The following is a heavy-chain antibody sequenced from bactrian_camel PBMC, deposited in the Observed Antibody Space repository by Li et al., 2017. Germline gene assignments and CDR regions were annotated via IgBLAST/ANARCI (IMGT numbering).Heavy chain of an antibody. V-gene: IGHV3-3*01. D-gene: IGHD7*01. CDR3: AAGFLLPGVAARLTAAHVGS. CDR1: GYTTTLRRS. Sequence: HVQLVESGGGSVQAGGSLRLSCEISGYTTTLRRSVGWFRQAPGKEREAVASISTDGGSTDYAGSVGGRFTISHKNAQHISYLQMDSLKPEDTGVYFCAAGFLLPGVAARLTAAHVGSWGQGTQVTVS. CDR2: ISTDGGST. J-gene: IGHJ6*01.